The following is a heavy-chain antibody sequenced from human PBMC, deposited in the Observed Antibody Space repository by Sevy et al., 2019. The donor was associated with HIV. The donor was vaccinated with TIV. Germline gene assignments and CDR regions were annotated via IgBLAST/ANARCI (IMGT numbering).Heavy chain of an antibody. CDR3: ARGTFVGAIYYFDY. D-gene: IGHD1-26*01. CDR1: GYTFTSYD. CDR2: MNRNSRNT. J-gene: IGHJ4*02. V-gene: IGHV1-8*01. Sequence: ASVKVSCKASGYTFTSYDINWVRQATGQGLEWMGWMNRNSRNTGYAQKFQGRVTMTRNTSISTAYMELSSLRSEDTAVYYCARGTFVGAIYYFDYWGQGTLVTVSS.